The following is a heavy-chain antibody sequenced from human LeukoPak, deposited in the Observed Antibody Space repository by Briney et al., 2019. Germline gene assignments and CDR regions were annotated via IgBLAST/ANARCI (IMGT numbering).Heavy chain of an antibody. J-gene: IGHJ6*03. V-gene: IGHV3-15*01. Sequence: GGSLRLSCAASGFTFSNAWMSWVRQAPGKGLEWVGRIKSKTGGGTTDYAAPAKGRFTISRDDSKNTLYLQMNSLKTEDTAVYYCTTGMPMDVWGKGTTVTVSS. CDR3: TTGMPMDV. CDR2: IKSKTGGGTT. D-gene: IGHD2-2*01. CDR1: GFTFSNAW.